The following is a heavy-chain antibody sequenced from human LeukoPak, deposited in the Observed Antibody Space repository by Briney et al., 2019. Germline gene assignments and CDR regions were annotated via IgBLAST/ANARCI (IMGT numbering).Heavy chain of an antibody. D-gene: IGHD5-12*01. V-gene: IGHV3-23*01. CDR1: GFTFSSYA. CDR3: ANGLTRPYSVATPFDY. Sequence: GGSLRLSRAASGFTFSSYAMSWVRQAPGKGLEWVSAISGSGGSTYCADSVKGRFTISRDNSKNTLYLQMNSLRAEDTAVYYCANGLTRPYSVATPFDYWGQGTLVTVSS. J-gene: IGHJ4*02. CDR2: ISGSGGST.